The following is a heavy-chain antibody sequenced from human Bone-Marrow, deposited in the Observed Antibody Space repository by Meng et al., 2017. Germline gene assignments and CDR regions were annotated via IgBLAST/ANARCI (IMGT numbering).Heavy chain of an antibody. J-gene: IGHJ4*02. V-gene: IGHV3-23*01. D-gene: IGHD3-9*01. CDR2: ISGSGGST. Sequence: GESLKISCAASGFTFSSYAMSWVRQAPGKGLEWVSAISGSGGSTYYADSVKGRFTISRDNSKNTLYLQMNNLRAENAAVYYCAKTNYDILTGYYLNVRYEYWGQGTLVTVSS. CDR3: AKTNYDILTGYYLNVRYEY. CDR1: GFTFSSYA.